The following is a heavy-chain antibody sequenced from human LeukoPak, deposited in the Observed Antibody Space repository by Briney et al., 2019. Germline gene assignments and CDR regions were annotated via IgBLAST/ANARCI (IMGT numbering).Heavy chain of an antibody. CDR1: GFTFSSYW. V-gene: IGHV3-74*01. CDR3: ARDSPYSGSYFLLDY. J-gene: IGHJ4*02. Sequence: GGSLRLSCAASGFTFSSYWMHWVRQAPGKGLMWVSRINSDGSTTNYADSVKGRFAISRDNTKNTLYLQMNSLRAEDTAVYYCARDSPYSGSYFLLDYWGQGTLVTVSS. D-gene: IGHD1-26*01. CDR2: INSDGSTT.